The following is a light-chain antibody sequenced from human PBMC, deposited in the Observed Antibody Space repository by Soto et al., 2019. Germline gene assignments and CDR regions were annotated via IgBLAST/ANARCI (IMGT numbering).Light chain of an antibody. CDR2: GAS. V-gene: IGKV3-20*01. Sequence: EIILTQSPDTLSLSPGERATLSCRASQTVSSNYLAWGQQRPGQAPRLLIYGASTRAAGIPERFSGSGSGTDFTLTITRLDPEDSAVYFCQQYTGPPTTFGQGTRLLIK. CDR1: QTVSSNY. J-gene: IGKJ5*01. CDR3: QQYTGPPTT.